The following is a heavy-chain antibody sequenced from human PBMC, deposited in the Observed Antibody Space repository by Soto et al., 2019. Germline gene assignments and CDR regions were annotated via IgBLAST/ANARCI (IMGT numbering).Heavy chain of an antibody. CDR1: GYTLTELS. D-gene: IGHD1-7*01. V-gene: IGHV1-24*01. CDR3: ATGVRLALRAGAFDI. CDR2: FDPEDGET. Sequence: ASVKVSCKVSGYTLTELSMHWVRQAPGKGLEWMGGFDPEDGETIYAQKFQGRVTMTEDTSTDTAYMELSSLRSEDTAVYYCATGVRLALRAGAFDIWGQGTMVTVSS. J-gene: IGHJ3*02.